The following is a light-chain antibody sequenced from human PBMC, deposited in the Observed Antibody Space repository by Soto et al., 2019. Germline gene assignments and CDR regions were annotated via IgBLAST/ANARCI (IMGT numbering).Light chain of an antibody. CDR1: QSVDSAF. V-gene: IGKV3-20*01. J-gene: IGKJ1*01. Sequence: EIVLTQSPGSLSLSLGERATLSCRASQSVDSAFFAWYQQKPGQPPGLLIHGASRRATGIPDRFSGSGSGTDFSLTISRLEPEDFAVYYCQQYASSVTFGQGTKVGI. CDR3: QQYASSVT. CDR2: GAS.